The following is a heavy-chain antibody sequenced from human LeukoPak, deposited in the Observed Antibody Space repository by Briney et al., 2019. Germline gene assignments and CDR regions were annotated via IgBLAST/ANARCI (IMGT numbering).Heavy chain of an antibody. CDR2: IKQDGSEK. Sequence: PGGSLRLSCAVSGFTFTNYPMSWVRQAPGKGLEWVANIKQDGSEKYYVDSVKGRFTISRDNAKNSRYLQMNSLRAEDTAVYYCARDLQQLVPETAFDIWGQGTMVTVSS. D-gene: IGHD6-13*01. CDR1: GFTFTNYP. J-gene: IGHJ3*02. CDR3: ARDLQQLVPETAFDI. V-gene: IGHV3-7*01.